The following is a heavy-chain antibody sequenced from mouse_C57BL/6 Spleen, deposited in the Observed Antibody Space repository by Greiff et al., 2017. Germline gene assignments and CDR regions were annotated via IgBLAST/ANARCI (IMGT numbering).Heavy chain of an antibody. CDR3: ARGWEEGYFDV. Sequence: QVQLKQPGAELVKPGASVKLSCKASGYTFTSYWMHWVKQRPGQGLEWIGMIHPNSGSTNYNEKFKSKATLTVDKSSSTAYMQLSSLTSEASAVYDCARGWEEGYFDVWGTGTTVTVSS. V-gene: IGHV1-64*01. J-gene: IGHJ1*03. D-gene: IGHD3-3*01. CDR2: IHPNSGST. CDR1: GYTFTSYW.